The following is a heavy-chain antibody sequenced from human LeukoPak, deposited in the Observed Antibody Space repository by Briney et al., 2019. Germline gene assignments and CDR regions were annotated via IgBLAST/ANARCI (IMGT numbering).Heavy chain of an antibody. D-gene: IGHD3-9*01. CDR2: IKQDGSQK. V-gene: IGHV3-7*04. Sequence: GGSLRLSCAGSGFTFSAYWMTWVRQALEKGLEWVANIKQDGSQKYYVDSVKGRFTISRDNAKNSEYLQMNSLRAEDTAVYYCARDLSQHFDWLLSGDTWGQGTLVTVPS. CDR1: GFTFSAYW. CDR3: ARDLSQHFDWLLSGDT. J-gene: IGHJ5*02.